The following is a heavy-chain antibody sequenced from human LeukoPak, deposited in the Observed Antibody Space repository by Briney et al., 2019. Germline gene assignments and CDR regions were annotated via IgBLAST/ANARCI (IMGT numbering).Heavy chain of an antibody. D-gene: IGHD7-27*01. CDR2: FYYRGNK. J-gene: IGHJ3*02. CDR3: ARDFPSLGDSFDI. V-gene: IGHV4-59*01. Sequence: PSETLSLTCTVSGVSISNYYWIWIRQPPGKGLEGIGYFYYRGNKNYNPSLNSRVTIPLDTSKNQFSLKLTSVTAADTAVYYCARDFPSLGDSFDIWGQGTMVTVSS. CDR1: GVSISNYY.